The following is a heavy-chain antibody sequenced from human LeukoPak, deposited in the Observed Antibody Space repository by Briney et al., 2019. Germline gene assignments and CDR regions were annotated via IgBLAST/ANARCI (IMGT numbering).Heavy chain of an antibody. CDR1: GFTFSTYW. Sequence: GGSLRLSCAASGFTFSTYWMHWVRQPPEKGLLWVSHINPDGSTTNYADSVKGRFTISRDNAKNTLYLQMNNLRVEDTAVYYCAKGVSSPLYYFDYWGQGTLVAVSS. CDR2: INPDGSTT. V-gene: IGHV3-74*01. J-gene: IGHJ4*02. CDR3: AKGVSSPLYYFDY. D-gene: IGHD3-16*01.